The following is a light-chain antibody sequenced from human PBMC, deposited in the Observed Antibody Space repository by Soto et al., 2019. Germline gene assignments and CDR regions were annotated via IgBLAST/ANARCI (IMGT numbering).Light chain of an antibody. CDR1: TGAVTSDYY. Sequence: QTVVTQEPSLTVSPGGTVTLTCASSTGAVTSDYYPSWFQLKPGQAPRALIYSTGNKHSWTPPRFSGSLLGGKAALTLSGVQPEDEAEYYCLLYYGGAQLRVFGGGTKVTVL. V-gene: IGLV7-43*01. CDR2: STG. CDR3: LLYYGGAQLRV. J-gene: IGLJ3*02.